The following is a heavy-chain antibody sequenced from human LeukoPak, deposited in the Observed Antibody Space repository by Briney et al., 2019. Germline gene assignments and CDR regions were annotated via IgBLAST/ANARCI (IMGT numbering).Heavy chain of an antibody. CDR3: ARVAYDILTGPSGYYGMDV. J-gene: IGHJ6*02. CDR2: IYYSGST. V-gene: IGHV4-59*01. Sequence: SETLSLTCTVYGGSISSDYWSWIRQPPGKGLDWIGYIYYSGSTNYNPSLKSRVTISVDTSKNQFSLKLSSVTAADTAVYYCARVAYDILTGPSGYYGMDVWGQGTTVTVSS. D-gene: IGHD3-9*01. CDR1: GGSISSDY.